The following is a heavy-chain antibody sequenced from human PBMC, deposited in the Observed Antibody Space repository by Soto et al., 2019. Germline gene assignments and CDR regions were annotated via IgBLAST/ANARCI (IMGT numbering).Heavy chain of an antibody. CDR1: GGTFSSYA. J-gene: IGHJ4*02. V-gene: IGHV1-69*13. Sequence: ASVKVSCKASGGTFSSYAISWVRQAPGQGLEWMGGIIPIFGTANYAQKFQGRVTITAAESTSTAYMELSSLRSEDTAVYYCASDSISPTPQFRIAAAGPFDYEDQETLVTGAS. D-gene: IGHD6-13*01. CDR3: ASDSISPTPQFRIAAAGPFDY. CDR2: IIPIFGTA.